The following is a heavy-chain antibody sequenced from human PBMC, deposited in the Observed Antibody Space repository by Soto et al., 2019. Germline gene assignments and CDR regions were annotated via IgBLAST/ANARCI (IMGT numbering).Heavy chain of an antibody. J-gene: IGHJ6*02. CDR1: GGSFSGYY. CDR3: ARVRIRYCSSTSCYAYYYYYGMDV. V-gene: IGHV4-34*01. D-gene: IGHD2-2*01. Sequence: SETLSLTCAVYGGSFSGYYWSWIRQPPGKGLEWIGEINHSGSTNYNPSLKSRVTISVDTSKNQFSLKLSSVTAADTAVYYCARVRIRYCSSTSCYAYYYYYGMDVWGQGTTVTVSS. CDR2: INHSGST.